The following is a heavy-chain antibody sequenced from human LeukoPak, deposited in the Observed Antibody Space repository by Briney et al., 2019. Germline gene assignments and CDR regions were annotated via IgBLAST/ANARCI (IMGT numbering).Heavy chain of an antibody. CDR1: GYTFTGYY. J-gene: IGHJ6*03. Sequence: ASVKVSCKASGYTFTGYYMRWVRQAPGQGLEWMGRINPNSGGTNYAQKFQGRVTMTRDTSISTAYMELSRLRSDDTAVYYCAGTRPNYYYYYMDVWGKGTTVTVSS. CDR2: INPNSGGT. D-gene: IGHD2-2*01. V-gene: IGHV1-2*06. CDR3: AGTRPNYYYYYMDV.